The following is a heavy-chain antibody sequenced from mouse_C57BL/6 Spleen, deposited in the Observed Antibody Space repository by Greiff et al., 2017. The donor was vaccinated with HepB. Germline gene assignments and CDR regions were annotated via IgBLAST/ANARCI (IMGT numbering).Heavy chain of an antibody. J-gene: IGHJ2*01. Sequence: EVKLQESGGDLVKPGGSLKLSCAASGFTFSSYGMSWVRQTPDKRLEWVATISSGGSYTYYPDSVKGRFTISRDNAKNTLYLQMSSLKSEDTAMYYCARDTTVVAKGPFNYWGQGTTLTVSS. V-gene: IGHV5-6*01. CDR2: ISSGGSYT. CDR1: GFTFSSYG. D-gene: IGHD1-1*01. CDR3: ARDTTVVAKGPFNY.